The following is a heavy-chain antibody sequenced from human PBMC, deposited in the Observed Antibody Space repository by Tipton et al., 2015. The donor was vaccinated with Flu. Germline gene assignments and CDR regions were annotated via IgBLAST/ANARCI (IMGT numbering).Heavy chain of an antibody. V-gene: IGHV4-59*08. CDR3: ARSKYRSGWYYFDY. CDR2: IYFSGST. D-gene: IGHD6-19*01. Sequence: TLSLTCTVSGGSISSYYWSWIRQPPGKGLEWIGYIYFSGSTNYNPSLKSRVTISVHTSKNQFSLNLSSVTAADTAVYYCARSKYRSGWYYFDYWGQGTLVTVSS. CDR1: GGSISSYY. J-gene: IGHJ4*02.